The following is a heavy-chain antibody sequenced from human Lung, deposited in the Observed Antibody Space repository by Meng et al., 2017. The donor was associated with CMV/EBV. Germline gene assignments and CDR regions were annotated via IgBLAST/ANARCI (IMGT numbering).Heavy chain of an antibody. CDR2: ISAYNGDT. Sequence: ASVXVSCKASGYTFTDYGISWVRRAPGQGLEWMGWISAYNGDTNYARNLRGRVTMTTGTSTTTAYMELRSLRSDDTAVYYCARDLQYCGSTSCYDDCFDPWXQGTXVTVSS. V-gene: IGHV1-18*01. D-gene: IGHD2-2*01. CDR3: ARDLQYCGSTSCYDDCFDP. J-gene: IGHJ5*02. CDR1: GYTFTDYG.